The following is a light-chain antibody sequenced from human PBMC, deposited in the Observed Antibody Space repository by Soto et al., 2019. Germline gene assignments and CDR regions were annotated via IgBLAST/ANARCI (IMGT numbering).Light chain of an antibody. CDR3: ATWDDSLNGQV. V-gene: IGLV1-36*01. CDR1: SSNIGNNT. Sequence: QSVLTQPPSVSEAPRQRVTISCSGGSSNIGNNTVNWYQQLPGKAPKLLIYYDDLLPSGVSDRFSGSKSGTSASLAISGLQSEDEADYYCATWDDSLNGQVFGGGTQLTVL. CDR2: YDD. J-gene: IGLJ2*01.